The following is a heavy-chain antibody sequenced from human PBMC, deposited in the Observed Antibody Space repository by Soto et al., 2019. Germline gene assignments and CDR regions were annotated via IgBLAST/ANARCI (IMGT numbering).Heavy chain of an antibody. D-gene: IGHD3-10*01. CDR1: GFTFDDYA. V-gene: IGHV3-9*01. CDR2: ISWNSGSI. J-gene: IGHJ6*03. CDR3: AKATYGSGSYYYYYYMDV. Sequence: GGSLRLSCAASGFTFDDYAMHWVRQAPGKGLEWVSGISWNSGSIGYADSVKGRFTISRDNAKNSLYLQMNSLRAEDTALYYCAKATYGSGSYYYYYYMDVWGKGTTVTVSS.